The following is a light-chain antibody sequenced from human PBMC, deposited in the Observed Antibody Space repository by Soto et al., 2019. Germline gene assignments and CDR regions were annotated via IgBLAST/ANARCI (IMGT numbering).Light chain of an antibody. Sequence: EIVLTQSPGTLSLSPGXRATLSCRASQSGSGTYLAWYQQKPGQAPRLLISGASRRATGIPDRFSGSGSATDFTLNISSLKPEDFAVYFCQQYGKSPLTLGVVTKVDIK. V-gene: IGKV3-20*01. CDR2: GAS. CDR1: QSGSGTY. J-gene: IGKJ4*01. CDR3: QQYGKSPLT.